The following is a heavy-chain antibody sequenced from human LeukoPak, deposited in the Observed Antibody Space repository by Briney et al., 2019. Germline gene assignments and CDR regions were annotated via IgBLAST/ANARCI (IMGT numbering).Heavy chain of an antibody. J-gene: IGHJ4*02. CDR3: ARDKIVGATKFDY. Sequence: GGSLRLSCAASGFTFSDYHMSWIRQASGKGLEWVSYISSSGSTIYYADSVKGRFTISRDNAKNSLYLQMNSVRAEDTAVYYCARDKIVGATKFDYWGQGTLVTVSS. V-gene: IGHV3-11*04. CDR2: ISSSGSTI. CDR1: GFTFSDYH. D-gene: IGHD1-26*01.